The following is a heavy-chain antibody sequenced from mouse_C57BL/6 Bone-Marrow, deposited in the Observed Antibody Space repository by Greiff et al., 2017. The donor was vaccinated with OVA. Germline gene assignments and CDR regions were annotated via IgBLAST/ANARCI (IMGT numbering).Heavy chain of an antibody. Sequence: QVQLQQPGAELVKPGASVKLSCKASGYTFTSYWMHWVKQRPGQGLEWIGMIHPNSGSTNYNEEFKSKATLTVDKSSSTAYMQLSSLTSEDSAVYYGARRRQLSLQRYFDVWGTGTTVTVSS. CDR3: ARRRQLSLQRYFDV. CDR1: GYTFTSYW. D-gene: IGHD3-2*02. CDR2: IHPNSGST. V-gene: IGHV1-64*01. J-gene: IGHJ1*03.